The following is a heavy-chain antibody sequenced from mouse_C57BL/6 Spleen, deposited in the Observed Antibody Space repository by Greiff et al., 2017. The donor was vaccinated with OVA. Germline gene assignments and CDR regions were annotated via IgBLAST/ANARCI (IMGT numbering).Heavy chain of an antibody. CDR3: ATYDYSYWYVDV. CDR1: GYAFTNYL. D-gene: IGHD2-4*01. J-gene: IGHJ1*03. CDR2: INPGSGGT. Sequence: QVQLQQSGAELVRPGTSVKVSCKASGYAFTNYLIEWVKQRPGQGLEWIGVINPGSGGTNYNEKFKGKATLTADKSSSTAYMQLSSLTSEDSAVYFCATYDYSYWYVDVWGTGTTVTVSS. V-gene: IGHV1-54*01.